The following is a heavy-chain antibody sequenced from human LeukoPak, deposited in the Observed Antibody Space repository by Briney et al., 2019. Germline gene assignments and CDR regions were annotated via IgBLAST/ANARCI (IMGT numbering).Heavy chain of an antibody. CDR3: AREIFYCSSTSCYRRFDP. CDR2: ISAYNGNT. Sequence: ASVKVSCKASGYTFTSYGISWVRQAPGQGLEWMGWISAYNGNTNYAQKLQGRVTMTTDPSTSTAYMELRSLRSDDTAVYYCAREIFYCSSTSCYRRFDPWGQGTLVTVSS. J-gene: IGHJ5*02. CDR1: GYTFTSYG. V-gene: IGHV1-18*01. D-gene: IGHD2-2*01.